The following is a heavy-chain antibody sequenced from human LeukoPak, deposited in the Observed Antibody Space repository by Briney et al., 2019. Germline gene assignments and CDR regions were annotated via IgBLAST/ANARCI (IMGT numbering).Heavy chain of an antibody. V-gene: IGHV3-33*01. CDR3: ARDGTWQWLHYYYGMDV. D-gene: IGHD5-12*01. CDR2: IWYDESNN. Sequence: GGSLRLSCAAPGFTFSSYGMHRVRQAPGKGLEREPVIWYDESNNYYADSVKGRFTISRDNSKNTLYLQMNSVRAEDTAVYYCARDGTWQWLHYYYGMDVWGQGTTVTVSS. CDR1: GFTFSSYG. J-gene: IGHJ6*02.